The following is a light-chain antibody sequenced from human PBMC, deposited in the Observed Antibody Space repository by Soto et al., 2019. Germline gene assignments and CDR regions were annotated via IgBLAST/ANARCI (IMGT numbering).Light chain of an antibody. V-gene: IGKV3-20*01. Sequence: EIVLTQSPGTLSLSPGERATLSCRASQTVGSSFLAWFQHKPGQAPRLLIYGASTRATGIPDRFSGSGSGTDFTLTISRLEPEDFAVYYCQQYGNSPITFGQGTRLEIK. CDR2: GAS. CDR1: QTVGSSF. J-gene: IGKJ5*01. CDR3: QQYGNSPIT.